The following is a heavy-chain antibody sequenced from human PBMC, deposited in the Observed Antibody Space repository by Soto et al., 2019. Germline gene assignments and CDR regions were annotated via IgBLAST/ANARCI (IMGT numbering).Heavy chain of an antibody. Sequence: SETLSLTCAVYGGSFSGYYWSWIRQPPGKGLEWIGEINHSGSTNYNPSLKSRVTISVDTSKNQFSLKLSSVTAADTAVYYCARGQIVVVPAAKVFDYWGQGTLVTVSS. D-gene: IGHD2-2*01. CDR1: GGSFSGYY. J-gene: IGHJ4*02. CDR2: INHSGST. CDR3: ARGQIVVVPAAKVFDY. V-gene: IGHV4-34*01.